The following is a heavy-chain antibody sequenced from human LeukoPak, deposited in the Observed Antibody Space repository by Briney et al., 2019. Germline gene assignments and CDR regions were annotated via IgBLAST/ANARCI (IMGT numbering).Heavy chain of an antibody. CDR1: GGSISSGGYS. D-gene: IGHD2-2*02. CDR2: IYHSGST. J-gene: IGHJ4*02. CDR3: ARGLYSPYFDY. V-gene: IGHV4-30-2*01. Sequence: PSETLSLTCAVSGGSISSGGYSWSWIRQPPGKGLEWIGYIYHSGSTYYNPSLKSRVTISVDRSKNQFSLKLSSVTAAATAVYYCARGLYSPYFDYWGQGTLVTVSS.